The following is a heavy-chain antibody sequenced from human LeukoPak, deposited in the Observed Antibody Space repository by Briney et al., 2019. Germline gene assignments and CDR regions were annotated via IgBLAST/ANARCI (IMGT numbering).Heavy chain of an antibody. CDR3: AGYDSSGYYYGAFDY. V-gene: IGHV4-59*01. CDR2: IYYSGST. Sequence: PSETLSLTCTVSGGSTSSYYWSWIRQPPGKGLEWIGYIYYSGSTNYNPSLKSRVTISVDTSKNQFSLKLSSVTAADTAVYYCAGYDSSGYYYGAFDYWGQGTLVTVSS. CDR1: GGSTSSYY. J-gene: IGHJ4*02. D-gene: IGHD3-22*01.